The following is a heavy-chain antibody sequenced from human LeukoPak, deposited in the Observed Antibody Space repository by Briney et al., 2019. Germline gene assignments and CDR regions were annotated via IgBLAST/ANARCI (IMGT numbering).Heavy chain of an antibody. CDR3: ARARNSRMAQGVMGDY. Sequence: ASVKVSCKASGYTFTGYYMHWVRQAPGQGLEWMGWINPNSGGTNYAQKFQGRVTMTRDTSISTAYMELSRLRSDDTAVYYCARARNSRMAQGVMGDYWGQGTLVTVSS. CDR1: GYTFTGYY. J-gene: IGHJ4*02. V-gene: IGHV1-2*02. CDR2: INPNSGGT. D-gene: IGHD3-10*01.